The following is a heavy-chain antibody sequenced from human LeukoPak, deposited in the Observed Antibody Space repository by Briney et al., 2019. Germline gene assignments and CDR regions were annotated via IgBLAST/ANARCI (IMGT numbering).Heavy chain of an antibody. CDR3: ARLFARLVVITHKSYFDY. CDR1: GGSFNAYY. CDR2: IYYSGST. D-gene: IGHD3-22*01. J-gene: IGHJ4*02. Sequence: SETLSLTCGVYGGSFNAYYWGWLRQPPGKGLEWIGSIYYSGSTYYNPSLKSRVTISVDTSKNQFSLKRSSVTAADTAVYYCARLFARLVVITHKSYFDYWGQGTLVTVSS. V-gene: IGHV4-34*01.